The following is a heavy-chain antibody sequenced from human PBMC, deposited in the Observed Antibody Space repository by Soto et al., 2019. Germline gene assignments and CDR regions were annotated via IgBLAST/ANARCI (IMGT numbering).Heavy chain of an antibody. CDR2: IDPSDSYT. J-gene: IGHJ4*02. Sequence: GESLTIWCEGSGDNFTSYWIIWVLQMPGKGLEWMGRIDPSDSYTNYSPSFQGHVTISADKSISTAYLQWSSLKASDTAMYYCARLWTKSGSENWGQGTMVTVSS. D-gene: IGHD3-3*01. CDR1: GDNFTSYW. V-gene: IGHV5-10-1*01. CDR3: ARLWTKSGSEN.